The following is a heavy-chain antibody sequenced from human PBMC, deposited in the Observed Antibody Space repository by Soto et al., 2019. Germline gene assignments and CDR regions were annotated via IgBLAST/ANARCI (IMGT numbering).Heavy chain of an antibody. V-gene: IGHV1-46*01. Sequence: ASVKVSCKASGYTFTSYYMHWVRQAPGQGLEWMGIINPSGGSTSYAQKFQGRVTMTRDTSTSTVYMELSSLRSEDTAVYYCARDMGLGYSYGFTDYWGQGTLVTVSS. CDR2: INPSGGST. CDR1: GYTFTSYY. D-gene: IGHD5-18*01. CDR3: ARDMGLGYSYGFTDY. J-gene: IGHJ4*02.